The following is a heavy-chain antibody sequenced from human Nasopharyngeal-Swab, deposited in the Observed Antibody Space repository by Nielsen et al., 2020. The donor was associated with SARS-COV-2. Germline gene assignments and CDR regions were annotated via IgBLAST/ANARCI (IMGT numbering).Heavy chain of an antibody. V-gene: IGHV4-39*07. J-gene: IGHJ5*02. D-gene: IGHD2-8*02. CDR3: ARGQDVLVVGGISWFDP. Sequence: WIRQPPGKGLEWIGSIYSSGSTYYNPSLKSRVTMSVDKSKKQFSLKLNSVTAADTAVHYCARGQDVLVVGGISWFDPWGQGTLVTVSS. CDR2: IYSSGST.